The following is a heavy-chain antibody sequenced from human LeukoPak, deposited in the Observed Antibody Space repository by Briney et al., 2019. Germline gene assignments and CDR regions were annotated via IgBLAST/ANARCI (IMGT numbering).Heavy chain of an antibody. Sequence: SETLSLTCTVSGGSISSYYWIWLRQPAGKGLEWLGSIYHSGSTYHNPSLKSRVTISVDTSKNKFSLKLSSVTAADTAVYYCARGLTTGTSDWFDPWGQGTLVTVSS. J-gene: IGHJ5*02. CDR1: GGSISSYY. V-gene: IGHV4-4*07. CDR3: ARGLTTGTSDWFDP. CDR2: IYHSGST. D-gene: IGHD1-1*01.